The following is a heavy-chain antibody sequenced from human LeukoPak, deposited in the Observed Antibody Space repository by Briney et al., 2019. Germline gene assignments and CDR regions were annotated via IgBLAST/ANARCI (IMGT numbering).Heavy chain of an antibody. D-gene: IGHD5-12*01. V-gene: IGHV4-34*01. Sequence: SETLSLTCAVYGGSFSGYYWSWIRQPPGKGLEWIGEINHSGSTNYNPSLKSRVTISVDTSKNQFSLKLSSVTAADTAVYYCARRRLWLRPWDYWGQGTLVTVSS. J-gene: IGHJ4*02. CDR1: GGSFSGYY. CDR2: INHSGST. CDR3: ARRRLWLRPWDY.